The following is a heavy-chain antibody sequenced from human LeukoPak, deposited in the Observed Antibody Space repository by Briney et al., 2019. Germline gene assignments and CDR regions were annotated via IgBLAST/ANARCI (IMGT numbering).Heavy chain of an antibody. CDR2: ISSSSSTI. D-gene: IGHD6-19*01. V-gene: IGHV3-48*03. Sequence: PGGSLRLSCAASGFTFSSYEMNWVRQAPGKGLEWVSYISSSSSTIYYADSVKGRFTISRDNAKNSLYLQMNSLRAEDTAVYYCAREAVAEFFGFDYWGQGTLVTVSS. CDR3: AREAVAEFFGFDY. CDR1: GFTFSSYE. J-gene: IGHJ4*02.